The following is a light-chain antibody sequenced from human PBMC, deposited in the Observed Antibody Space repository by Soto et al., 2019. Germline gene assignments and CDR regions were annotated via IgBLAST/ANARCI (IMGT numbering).Light chain of an antibody. V-gene: IGLV2-14*01. J-gene: IGLJ1*01. CDR2: EVS. Sequence: QSALTQPASVSGSPGQSITISCTGTSGDVDAFDYVSWYQQHPGKAPKLMIFEVSDRPSGVSDRFSGSKSGSTASLTISGLQAETEANYICTSFTSTSTPVFGTGTNVTVL. CDR1: SGDVDAFDY. CDR3: TSFTSTSTPV.